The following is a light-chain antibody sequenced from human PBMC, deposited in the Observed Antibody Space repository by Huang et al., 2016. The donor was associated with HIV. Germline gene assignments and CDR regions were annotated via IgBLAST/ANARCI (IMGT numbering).Light chain of an antibody. Sequence: IVLTQSPATLSWYPGERVTLSCRASPSVGNYIAWYHQHPGQSPQLLIYDTSTRATGTPVRFSGSGSGTDFTLTISSLESEDVAVYYCQQRSSGVTFGGGTKVQVK. CDR3: QQRSSGVT. CDR2: DTS. CDR1: PSVGNY. J-gene: IGKJ4*01. V-gene: IGKV3-11*01.